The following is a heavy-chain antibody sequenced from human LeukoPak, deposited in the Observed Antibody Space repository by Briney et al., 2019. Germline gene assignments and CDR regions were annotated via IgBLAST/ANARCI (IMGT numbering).Heavy chain of an antibody. Sequence: GGSLRLSCAASGFSFSNYWMNWVRQAPGKGLEWVANIKQDESEKNYVDSVKGRFTISRDNAKNSLGLQMNSLRAEDTAVYYCARGDSINYDNTFDFWGQGTLVTVSS. J-gene: IGHJ3*01. CDR1: GFSFSNYW. CDR3: ARGDSINYDNTFDF. CDR2: IKQDESEK. V-gene: IGHV3-7*01. D-gene: IGHD3-9*01.